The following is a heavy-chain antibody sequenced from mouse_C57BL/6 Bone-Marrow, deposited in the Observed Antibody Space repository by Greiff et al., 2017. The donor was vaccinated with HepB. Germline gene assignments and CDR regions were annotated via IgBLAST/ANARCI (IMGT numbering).Heavy chain of an antibody. CDR3: ARYVAWGAFAY. CDR2: INYDGSST. J-gene: IGHJ3*01. CDR1: GFTFSDYY. Sequence: EVKLVESEGGLVQPGSSMKLSCTASGFTFSDYYMAWVRQVPEKGLEWVANINYDGSSTYYLDSLKSRFIISRDNAKNILYLQMSSLKSEDTATYYCARYVAWGAFAYWGQGTLVTVSA. V-gene: IGHV5-16*01.